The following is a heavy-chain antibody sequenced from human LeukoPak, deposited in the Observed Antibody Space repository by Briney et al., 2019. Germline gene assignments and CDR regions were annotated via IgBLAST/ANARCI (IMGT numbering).Heavy chain of an antibody. D-gene: IGHD2-2*01. Sequence: PSETLSLTCAVYGGSFSGYYWSWIRQPPGKGLEWNGEINHSGSTNYNPSLKSRVTISVDTSKNQFSLKLSSVTAADTAVYYCARTPGIVVVPADAFDIWGQGTMVTVSS. CDR3: ARTPGIVVVPADAFDI. CDR2: INHSGST. V-gene: IGHV4-34*01. J-gene: IGHJ3*02. CDR1: GGSFSGYY.